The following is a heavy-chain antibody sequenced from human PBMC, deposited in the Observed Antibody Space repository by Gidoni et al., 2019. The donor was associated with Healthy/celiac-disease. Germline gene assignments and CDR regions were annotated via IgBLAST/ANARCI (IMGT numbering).Heavy chain of an antibody. D-gene: IGHD3-22*01. CDR2: IFSNDEK. J-gene: IGHJ4*02. CDR3: ARILVPPAYYYDSSGFHFDY. CDR1: GFSLSNARMG. Sequence: QVTLKESGPVLVKPTETLTLTCTVSGFSLSNARMGVSWIRQPPGKALEWLAHIFSNDEKSSSTSLKSRLTISKDTSKSQVVLTMTNMDPVDTATYYCARILVPPAYYYDSSGFHFDYWGQGTLVTVSS. V-gene: IGHV2-26*01.